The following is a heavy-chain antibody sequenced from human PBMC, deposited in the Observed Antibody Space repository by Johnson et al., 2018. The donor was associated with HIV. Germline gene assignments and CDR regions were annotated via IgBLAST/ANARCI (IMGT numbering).Heavy chain of an antibody. D-gene: IGHD1-1*01. CDR3: ATSTASDALDI. J-gene: IGHJ3*02. Sequence: QVQLVESGGGVVRPGGSLRLSCAASGLSFSSYGMEWVRQAPGKGLEWVAVIWSDGSNKHYADSVKGRFTISRDNAKNALYVQINSLRAEDTAVYYCATSTASDALDIWGQGTMVTVSS. V-gene: IGHV3-33*03. CDR2: IWSDGSNK. CDR1: GLSFSSYG.